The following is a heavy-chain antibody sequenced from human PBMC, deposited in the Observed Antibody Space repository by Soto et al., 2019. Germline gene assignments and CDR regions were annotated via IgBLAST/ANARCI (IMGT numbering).Heavy chain of an antibody. D-gene: IGHD4-17*01. CDR2: IIPIFGTA. Sequence: QVQLVQSGAEVKKPGSSVKVSCKASGGTVSSYAISWVRQAPGQGLEWMGGIIPIFGTANYAQKFQGRVTITADESTSTAYMELSSLRSEDTAVYYCARVVYEYGDYVARYNWFDPWGQGTLVTVSS. CDR3: ARVVYEYGDYVARYNWFDP. V-gene: IGHV1-69*01. CDR1: GGTVSSYA. J-gene: IGHJ5*02.